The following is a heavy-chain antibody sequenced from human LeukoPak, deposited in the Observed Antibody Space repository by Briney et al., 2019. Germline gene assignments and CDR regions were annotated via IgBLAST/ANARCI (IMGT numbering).Heavy chain of an antibody. CDR3: ARDVRGGLGD. D-gene: IGHD2-15*01. V-gene: IGHV3-30*02. J-gene: IGHJ4*02. CDR2: IQADGGNK. CDR1: GFTFRNSD. Sequence: GSLRLSCAASGFTFRNSDMHWVRQAPGKGPEWVAFIQADGGNKYYADSVKGRFTISRDNSKNTLYLQMNSLRAEDTAVYYCARDVRGGLGDWGQGTLVTVSS.